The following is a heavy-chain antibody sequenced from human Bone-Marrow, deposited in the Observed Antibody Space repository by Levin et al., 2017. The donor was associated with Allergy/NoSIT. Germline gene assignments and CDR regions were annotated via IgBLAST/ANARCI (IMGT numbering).Heavy chain of an antibody. V-gene: IGHV4-39*01. J-gene: IGHJ3*01. D-gene: IGHD3-22*01. CDR3: ARQDNYATSGYFTTGFDV. Sequence: SETLSLTCTVSGGSISNSPYYWGWIRQSPGKGLEWFGSITYTGRTRYNPSLQSRVTISVDTSKNQFSLNLNSVTAADTAAYYCARQDNYATSGYFTTGFDVWGQGTVVTVFS. CDR1: GGSISNSPYY. CDR2: ITYTGRT.